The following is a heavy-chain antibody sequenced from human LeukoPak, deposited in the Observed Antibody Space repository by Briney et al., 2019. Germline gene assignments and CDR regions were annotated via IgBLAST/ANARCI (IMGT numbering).Heavy chain of an antibody. Sequence: SETLSLTCTVSGGSISSGDYYWSWIRQPPGKGLEWIGYIFNSGNTYYNPSLRSRVTISVDTSKNQFSLELSSVTVADTAVYYCARDRWFDPWGQGTLVTVSS. CDR2: IFNSGNT. J-gene: IGHJ5*02. V-gene: IGHV4-30-4*01. CDR3: ARDRWFDP. CDR1: GGSISSGDYY.